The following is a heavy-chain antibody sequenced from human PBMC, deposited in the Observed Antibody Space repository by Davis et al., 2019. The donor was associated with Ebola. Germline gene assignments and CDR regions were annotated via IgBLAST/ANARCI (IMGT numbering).Heavy chain of an antibody. J-gene: IGHJ6*02. CDR2: ISGSGGST. CDR3: ARGGYSSSWPPRVYYYYGMDV. V-gene: IGHV3-23*01. D-gene: IGHD6-13*01. CDR1: GFTFSSSA. Sequence: GESLKISCAASGFTFSSSAMSWVRQAPGKGLEWVSAISGSGGSTYYADSVKGRFPISRDNSKNTLYLQMNSLRAEDTAVYYCARGGYSSSWPPRVYYYYGMDVWGQGTTVTVSS.